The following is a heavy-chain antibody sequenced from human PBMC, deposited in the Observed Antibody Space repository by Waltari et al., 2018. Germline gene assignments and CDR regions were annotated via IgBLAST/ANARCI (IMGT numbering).Heavy chain of an antibody. CDR1: GGSISSSSYY. D-gene: IGHD3-22*01. CDR3: ATTPKYYYDSSGYAY. CDR2: IYYSGST. V-gene: IGHV4-39*07. J-gene: IGHJ4*02. Sequence: HLQLQESGPGLVKPSGTLSLTCTVSGGSISSSSYYWGWFRPPPGKGLEWIGSIYYSGSTYYNPSLKSRVTISVDTSKNQFSLKLSSVTAADTAVYYCATTPKYYYDSSGYAYWGQGTLVTVSS.